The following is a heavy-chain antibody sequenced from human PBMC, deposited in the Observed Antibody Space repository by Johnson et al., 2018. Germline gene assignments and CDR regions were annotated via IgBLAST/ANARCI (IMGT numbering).Heavy chain of an antibody. Sequence: EVQLLESGGGLVQPGGSXRLSCAASGFTFSSYAMSWVRQAPGKGLEWVSAISGSGGSTYYADSVTGRFTISRANSKNTLYLQMNSLRADDTAVYYCAKYGITGTNYYYYYYMDVWGKGTTVTVSS. CDR2: ISGSGGST. CDR1: GFTFSSYA. V-gene: IGHV3-23*01. CDR3: AKYGITGTNYYYYYYMDV. J-gene: IGHJ6*03. D-gene: IGHD1-20*01.